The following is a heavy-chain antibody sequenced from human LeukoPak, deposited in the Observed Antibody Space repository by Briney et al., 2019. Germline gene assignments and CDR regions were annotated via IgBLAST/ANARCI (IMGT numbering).Heavy chain of an antibody. J-gene: IGHJ4*02. CDR2: IYYSGST. Sequence: PSETLSLTCTVSGGSISSTSDYWGWIRQPPGKGLEWIGSIYYSGSTYYNPSLKSRITISVDTSKNQFSLKLSSVTAADTAVYYCARRLAVVTQEIDYWGQGTLVTVSS. V-gene: IGHV4-39*01. CDR3: ARRLAVVTQEIDY. CDR1: GGSISSTSDY. D-gene: IGHD4-23*01.